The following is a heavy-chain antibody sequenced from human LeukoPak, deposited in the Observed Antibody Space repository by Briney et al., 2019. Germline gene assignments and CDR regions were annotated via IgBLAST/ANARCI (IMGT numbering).Heavy chain of an antibody. J-gene: IGHJ5*02. Sequence: PSETLSLTCAVYGGSFSGYYWSWIRLPPGKGLEWIGEINHSGSTNYNPSLKSRVTISVDTSKNQFSLKRSSVTAADTAVYYCARALYHYDYVWGSYRPRSRFDPWGQGTLVTVSS. D-gene: IGHD3-16*01. CDR2: INHSGST. CDR1: GGSFSGYY. CDR3: ARALYHYDYVWGSYRPRSRFDP. V-gene: IGHV4-34*01.